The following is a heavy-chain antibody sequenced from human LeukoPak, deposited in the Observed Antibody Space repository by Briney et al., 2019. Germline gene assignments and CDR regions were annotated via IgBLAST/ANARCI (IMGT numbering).Heavy chain of an antibody. CDR2: ISGSGSGSGTIT. V-gene: IGHV3-23*01. D-gene: IGHD2-2*01. J-gene: IGHJ5*02. Sequence: GGSLRLSCAAFGFTFSSYAMSWVRQAPGKGLEWVSAISGSGSGSGTITYYADSVRGRFSISRDNSKNTLYLQMNSLRGEDTAVYYCARVDGYCSNTGCYPKGENWFDPWGQGTLVTVSS. CDR1: GFTFSSYA. CDR3: ARVDGYCSNTGCYPKGENWFDP.